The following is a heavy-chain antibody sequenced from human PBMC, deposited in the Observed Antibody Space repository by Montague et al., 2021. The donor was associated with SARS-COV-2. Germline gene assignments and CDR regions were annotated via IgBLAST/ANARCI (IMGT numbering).Heavy chain of an antibody. V-gene: IGHV4-4*02. J-gene: IGHJ6*02. CDR2: IYHSGST. Sequence: SETLSLTCAVSGGSISSSNWWSWVRQPPGKGLEWIGEIYHSGSTNYNPSLKSRVTISVDKSKNQFSLKLSSVTAADTAVYYCARWDSSSWFGRSYYGMDVWGQGTTVTVSS. D-gene: IGHD6-13*01. CDR1: GGSISSSNW. CDR3: ARWDSSSWFGRSYYGMDV.